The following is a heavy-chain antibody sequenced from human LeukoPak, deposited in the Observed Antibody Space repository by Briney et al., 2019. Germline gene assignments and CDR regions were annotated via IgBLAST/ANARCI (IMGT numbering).Heavy chain of an antibody. CDR1: GYTFTSYG. CDR3: ARETIDITITVVVRMGDAFDI. CDR2: ISAYNGNT. J-gene: IGHJ3*02. Sequence: GASVKASCKASGYTFTSYGISWVRQAPGQGLEWMGWISAYNGNTNYAQKLQGRVTMTTDTSTSTAYMELRSLRSDDTAVYYCARETIDITITVVVRMGDAFDIWGQGTMVTVSS. D-gene: IGHD3-22*01. V-gene: IGHV1-18*01.